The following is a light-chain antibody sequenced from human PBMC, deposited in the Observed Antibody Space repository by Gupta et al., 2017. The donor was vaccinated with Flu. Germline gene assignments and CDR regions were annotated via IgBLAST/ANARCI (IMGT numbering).Light chain of an antibody. V-gene: IGLV3-21*02. CDR3: QVWDISSAVV. CDR1: ITGTSS. Sequence: SYVLTQLPSVSVATGQTARLTCGGSITGTSSVHGYQQRPDQNPELVVYEESDRRAGIPERLSGSKTENTATLSISRFEAEDEADYYCQVWDISSAVVFGGGTKVTVL. J-gene: IGLJ2*01. CDR2: EES.